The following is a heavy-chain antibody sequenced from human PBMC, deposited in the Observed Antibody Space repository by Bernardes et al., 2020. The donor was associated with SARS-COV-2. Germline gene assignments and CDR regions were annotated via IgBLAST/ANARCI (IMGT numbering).Heavy chain of an antibody. CDR2: VSSDGSST. CDR1: GLTFSSYW. Sequence: VGSLRLSCAASGLTFSSYWMHWVRQAPGKGLVWVSRVSSDGSSTTYADSVKGRFTISRDNARNKLYLQLNSLRDEDMAVYYCARPGRPGAYYFETWGQGTLVTVSS. D-gene: IGHD1-26*01. V-gene: IGHV3-74*01. CDR3: ARPGRPGAYYFET. J-gene: IGHJ4*02.